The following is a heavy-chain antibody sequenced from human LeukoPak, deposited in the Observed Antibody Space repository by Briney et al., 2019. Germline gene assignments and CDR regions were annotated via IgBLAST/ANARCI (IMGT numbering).Heavy chain of an antibody. CDR1: GGSISSYY. D-gene: IGHD5-18*01. CDR2: IYYSGST. CDR3: GSMDTAMVIDY. J-gene: IGHJ4*02. Sequence: SETLSLTCTVSGGSISSYYWSWIRQPPGKGLEWIGYIYYSGSTNYNPSLKSRVTISVDTSKNQFSLKLSSVTAADTAVYYCGSMDTAMVIDYWGRGTLVTVSS. V-gene: IGHV4-59*01.